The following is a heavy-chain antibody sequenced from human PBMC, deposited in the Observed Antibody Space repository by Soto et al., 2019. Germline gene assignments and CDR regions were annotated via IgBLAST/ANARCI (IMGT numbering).Heavy chain of an antibody. CDR1: GFTFSSYG. Sequence: GGSLRLSCAASGFTFSSYGMHWVRQAPGKGLEWVAVISYDGSNKYYADSVKGRFTISRDNSKNTLYLQMNSLRAEDTAVYYCAKDTGGYSSSFYYYYYGMDVWGQGTTVTVSS. J-gene: IGHJ6*02. CDR2: ISYDGSNK. V-gene: IGHV3-30*18. CDR3: AKDTGGYSSSFYYYYYGMDV. D-gene: IGHD6-6*01.